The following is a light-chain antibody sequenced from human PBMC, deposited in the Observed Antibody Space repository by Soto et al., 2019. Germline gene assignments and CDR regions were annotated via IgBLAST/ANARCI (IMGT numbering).Light chain of an antibody. Sequence: QSVLTQPASVSGSPGQSITISCTGTSSDVGGYNYVSWYQQHPGKAPKIMIYEVSNRPSGVSNRFSGSKSGNTASLTISGLQAEDEADYFCSSYGSTSTRYVFGTGTKLTVL. CDR3: SSYGSTSTRYV. J-gene: IGLJ1*01. CDR2: EVS. V-gene: IGLV2-14*01. CDR1: SSDVGGYNY.